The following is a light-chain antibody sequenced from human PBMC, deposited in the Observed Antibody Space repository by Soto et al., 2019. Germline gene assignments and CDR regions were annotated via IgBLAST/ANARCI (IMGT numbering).Light chain of an antibody. CDR3: RVGHNGVDHLWF. CDR2: FDR. CDR1: NIGSKS. V-gene: IGLV3-21*04. Sequence: SYELTQPPSVSVAPGKTARITCGGNNIGSKSVYWYQQKPGQAPVLVIYFDRDRPSGIPERFSGSNSGNTATLTISRVEAGEGADYYCRVGHNGVDHLWFFGGGPQLTFL. J-gene: IGLJ7*01.